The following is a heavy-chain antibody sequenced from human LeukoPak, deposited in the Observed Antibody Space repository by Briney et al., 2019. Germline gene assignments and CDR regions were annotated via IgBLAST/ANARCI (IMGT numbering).Heavy chain of an antibody. CDR3: ATWGDYGDYGFAFDI. Sequence: GGSLRLSCAASGFTFSSYAMSWVRQAPGKGLEWVSTISGSGGSTYYADSVKGRFTISRDNSKNTLYLQMNSLRAEDTAVYYCATWGDYGDYGFAFDIWGQGTMVTVSS. CDR2: ISGSGGST. J-gene: IGHJ3*02. V-gene: IGHV3-23*01. CDR1: GFTFSSYA. D-gene: IGHD4-17*01.